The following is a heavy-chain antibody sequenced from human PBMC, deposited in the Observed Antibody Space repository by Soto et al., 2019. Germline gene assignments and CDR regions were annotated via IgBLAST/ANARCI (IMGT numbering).Heavy chain of an antibody. CDR2: ISAYNGNT. V-gene: IGHV1-18*01. Sequence: GASVKVSCKASGYTFTSYGISWVRQAPGQGLEWMGWISAYNGNTNYAQKLQGRVTMTTDTSTSTAYMELRSLRSDDTAVYYCARDKGAGGWYMGYYFDYWGQGTLVTVSS. CDR3: ARDKGAGGWYMGYYFDY. D-gene: IGHD6-19*01. CDR1: GYTFTSYG. J-gene: IGHJ4*02.